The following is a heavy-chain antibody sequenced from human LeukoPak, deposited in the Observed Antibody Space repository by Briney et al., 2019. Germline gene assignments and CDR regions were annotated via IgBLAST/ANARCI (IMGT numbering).Heavy chain of an antibody. D-gene: IGHD6-19*01. J-gene: IGHJ4*02. CDR1: GFTFSSYA. CDR3: ASSRSDWMYFDY. V-gene: IGHV3-30*15. Sequence: GRSLRLSCAASGFTFSSYAMHWVRQAPGKGLEWVAVISYDGNNKYYADSVKGRFTISRDNSKNTLYLQMSSLRVEDTAVYYCASSRSDWMYFDYWGQGTLVTVSS. CDR2: ISYDGNNK.